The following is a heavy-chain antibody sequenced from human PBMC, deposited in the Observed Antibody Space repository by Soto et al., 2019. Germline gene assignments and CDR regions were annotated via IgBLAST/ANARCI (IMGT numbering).Heavy chain of an antibody. Sequence: ASVKVSCKASGYTFTSYNMHWVRQAPGQGLEWMGIINPSGGSTSYAQKFQGRVTMTRDTSTSTVYMELSSLRSEDTAVYYCARGSLYYYDSSGWPYAFDIWGQGTTVTVSS. CDR2: INPSGGST. CDR1: GYTFTSYN. V-gene: IGHV1-46*01. J-gene: IGHJ3*02. D-gene: IGHD3-22*01. CDR3: ARGSLYYYDSSGWPYAFDI.